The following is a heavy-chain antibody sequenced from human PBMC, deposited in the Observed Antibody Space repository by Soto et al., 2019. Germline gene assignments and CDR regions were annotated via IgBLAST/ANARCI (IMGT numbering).Heavy chain of an antibody. J-gene: IGHJ4*02. Sequence: QITLNESGPTVVRPTETLTLTCRFSGFSLTTSGVGVGWIRQSPGKAPEWLALIYWDDDKRYSASLKSRLTMAKDTSKNQVVLTVSDLDPTDTATYYCAHRVLRTVFGLVTTTAIFFDFWGPGTPVAVSS. D-gene: IGHD3-3*01. V-gene: IGHV2-5*02. CDR1: GFSLTTSGVG. CDR2: IYWDDDK. CDR3: AHRVLRTVFGLVTTTAIFFDF.